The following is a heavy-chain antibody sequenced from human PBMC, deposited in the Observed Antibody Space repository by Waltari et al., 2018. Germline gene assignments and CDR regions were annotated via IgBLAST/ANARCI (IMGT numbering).Heavy chain of an antibody. Sequence: QLQLQESRPGMARPWETLSLTCPVSGGSITTNYNWAWIRQPPGKGLEWMGNMQYRGSTFYNPSLMSRVTISLDTSKNQFSLTLTSVDAADTAVYFCGRIAFGDDGGYFQYWGQGTLVTVSS. CDR3: GRIAFGDDGGYFQY. CDR2: MQYRGST. J-gene: IGHJ1*01. V-gene: IGHV4-39*01. D-gene: IGHD4-17*01. CDR1: GGSITTNYN.